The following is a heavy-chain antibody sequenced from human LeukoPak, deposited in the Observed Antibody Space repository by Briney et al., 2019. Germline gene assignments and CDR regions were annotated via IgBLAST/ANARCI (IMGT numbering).Heavy chain of an antibody. D-gene: IGHD3-10*01. V-gene: IGHV6-1*01. J-gene: IGHJ5*02. CDR3: ARDVPGATVVRGIIVTAMYNWFDR. CDR1: GDSVSTNSAA. CDR2: TYYRSKWYY. Sequence: SQTLSLTCAISGDSVSTNSAAWTWIRQSPSRGLEWLGRTYYRSKWYYNYAVSVKSRITIIPDTSRNQFSLQLNSVTPEDTAVYYCARDVPGATVVRGIIVTAMYNWFDRWGQGALVTVSS.